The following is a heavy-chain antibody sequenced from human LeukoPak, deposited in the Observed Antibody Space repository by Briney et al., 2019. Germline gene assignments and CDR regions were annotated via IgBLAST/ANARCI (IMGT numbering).Heavy chain of an antibody. CDR1: GYTFTGYY. Sequence: ASVKVSCKASGYTFTGYYMHWVRQAPGQGLEWMGWINPNSGSTSYAQKFQGRVTMTRDTSTSTVYMELSSLRSEDTAVYYCATTREQGSGWYYFDYWGQGTLVTVSS. D-gene: IGHD6-19*01. CDR2: INPNSGST. CDR3: ATTREQGSGWYYFDY. V-gene: IGHV1-2*02. J-gene: IGHJ4*02.